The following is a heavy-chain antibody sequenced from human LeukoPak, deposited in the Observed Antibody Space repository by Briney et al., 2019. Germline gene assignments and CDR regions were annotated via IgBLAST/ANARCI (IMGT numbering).Heavy chain of an antibody. Sequence: GASVKVSCKASGYTFTSYGISWVRQAPGQGLEWMGWINPNSGGTNYAQKFQGRVTMTRDTSINTTYMELSRLKSDDTAMYYCARDVRRNTSSHIDCWGQGALVTVSS. CDR3: ARDVRRNTSSHIDC. D-gene: IGHD2-2*02. CDR1: GYTFTSYG. J-gene: IGHJ4*02. CDR2: INPNSGGT. V-gene: IGHV1-2*02.